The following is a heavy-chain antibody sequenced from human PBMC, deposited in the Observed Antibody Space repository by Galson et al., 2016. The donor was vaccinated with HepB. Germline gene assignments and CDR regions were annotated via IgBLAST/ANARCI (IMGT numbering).Heavy chain of an antibody. Sequence: SLRLSCAASGFTFRTYGMHWVRQAPGKGLEWVAVIWNDGSNKYYADSVKGRFTISRDNSNNRLSLQMSNLRAEDTAVYYCARATPLEFNAGFVKVQAADTPDYWGQGILVSVSS. CDR1: GFTFRTYG. D-gene: IGHD2-2*01. J-gene: IGHJ4*02. V-gene: IGHV3-33*01. CDR2: IWNDGSNK. CDR3: ARATPLEFNAGFVKVQAADTPDY.